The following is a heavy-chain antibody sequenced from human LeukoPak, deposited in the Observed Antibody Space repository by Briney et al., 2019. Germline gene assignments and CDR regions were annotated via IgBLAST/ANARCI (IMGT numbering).Heavy chain of an antibody. Sequence: SQTLSLTCAISGDSVSSNSAAWNWIRQSPSRGLEWLGRTYYRSKWYNDYAVSVKSRITINPDTSKNQFSLQLNSVTPEDTAVYYCARDHKPYSSSWHGGYKTTYYFDYWGQGTLVTVSS. D-gene: IGHD6-13*01. CDR3: ARDHKPYSSSWHGGYKTTYYFDY. V-gene: IGHV6-1*01. CDR1: GDSVSSNSAA. J-gene: IGHJ4*02. CDR2: TYYRSKWYN.